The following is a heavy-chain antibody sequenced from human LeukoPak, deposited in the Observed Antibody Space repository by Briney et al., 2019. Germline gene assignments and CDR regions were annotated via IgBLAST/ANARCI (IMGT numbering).Heavy chain of an antibody. V-gene: IGHV3-23*01. CDR1: GFTFSSYA. J-gene: IGHJ4*02. CDR3: AKNRGYCSGGSCYNTPFDY. D-gene: IGHD2-15*01. Sequence: GGSLRLSCAASGFTFSSYAMSWVRQAPGKGLEWVSAISGSGGSTYYADSVKGRFTISRDNSKNTLYLQMNSLRAEDTAVYYCAKNRGYCSGGSCYNTPFDYWGQGTLVTVSS. CDR2: ISGSGGST.